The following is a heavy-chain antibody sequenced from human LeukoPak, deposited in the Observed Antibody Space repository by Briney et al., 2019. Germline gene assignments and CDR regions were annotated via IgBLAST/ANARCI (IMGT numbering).Heavy chain of an antibody. Sequence: SQTLSLTCTVSGGSISSSSYYWSWIRQPAGKGLEWIGRIYTSGSTNYNPSLKRRVTISVDTSKNQFSLKLSSVTAADTAVYYCAGGSYYDFWSGYHYWGQGTLVTVSS. CDR2: IYTSGST. CDR1: GGSISSSSYY. D-gene: IGHD3-3*01. V-gene: IGHV4-61*02. J-gene: IGHJ4*02. CDR3: AGGSYYDFWSGYHY.